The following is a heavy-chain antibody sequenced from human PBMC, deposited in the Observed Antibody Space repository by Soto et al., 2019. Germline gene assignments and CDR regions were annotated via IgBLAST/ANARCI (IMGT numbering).Heavy chain of an antibody. J-gene: IGHJ4*02. Sequence: PSETLSLTCTVSGGSISSYYWSWIRQPPGKGLEWIGCIYYSGSTNYNPSLKSRVTISVDTSKNQFSLKLSSVTAADTAVYYCARDTTSPTGGYYFDYWGQGTLVTVSS. D-gene: IGHD2-2*01. CDR1: GGSISSYY. CDR3: ARDTTSPTGGYYFDY. CDR2: IYYSGST. V-gene: IGHV4-59*01.